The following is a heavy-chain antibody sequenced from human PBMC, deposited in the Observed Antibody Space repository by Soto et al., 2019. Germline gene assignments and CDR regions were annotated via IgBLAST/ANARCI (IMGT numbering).Heavy chain of an antibody. V-gene: IGHV1-69*13. J-gene: IGHJ4*02. CDR2: IIPIFGTA. Sequence: SVKVSCKASGGTFSSYAISWVRQAPGQGLEWMGGIIPIFGTANYAQKFQSRVTITADESTSTAYMELSSLRSEDTAVYYCAAYVQRPHYYDSSGYHGYYFDYWGQGTLVTVSS. D-gene: IGHD3-22*01. CDR3: AAYVQRPHYYDSSGYHGYYFDY. CDR1: GGTFSSYA.